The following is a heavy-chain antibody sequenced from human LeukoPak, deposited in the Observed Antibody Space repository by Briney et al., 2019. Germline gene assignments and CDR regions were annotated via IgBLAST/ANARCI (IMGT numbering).Heavy chain of an antibody. CDR2: INAANGNT. J-gene: IGHJ4*02. D-gene: IGHD1-20*01. Sequence: GASVKVSCKPSGYTFTSYTMHWVRQAPGQRLEWMGWINAANGNTKYSQKLQGRVTITRDTSASTAYMELSSLRYEDTAVYYCATEPEYNWNGYADCWGQGTLVTVSS. CDR1: GYTFTSYT. V-gene: IGHV1-3*01. CDR3: ATEPEYNWNGYADC.